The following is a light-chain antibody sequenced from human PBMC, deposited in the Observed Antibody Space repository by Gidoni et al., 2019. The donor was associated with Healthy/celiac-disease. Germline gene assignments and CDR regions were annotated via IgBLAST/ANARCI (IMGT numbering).Light chain of an antibody. CDR3: QQYNNWPQT. Sequence: EILITPSPATLSVSPGERATLSCRASQSVSSNLAWYQQKPGQAPRLLIYGASTRATGIPARVSGSGSGTEFTLTISSLQSEEFAVYYCQQYNNWPQTFGQGTKVEIK. CDR1: QSVSSN. J-gene: IGKJ1*01. V-gene: IGKV3-15*01. CDR2: GAS.